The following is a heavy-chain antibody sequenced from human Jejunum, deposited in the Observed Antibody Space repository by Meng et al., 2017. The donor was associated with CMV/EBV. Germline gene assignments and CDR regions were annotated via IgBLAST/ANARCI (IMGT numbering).Heavy chain of an antibody. CDR1: GGSFSGYY. CDR3: ARGFVKYTVTRVGNWFDP. D-gene: IGHD4-17*01. Sequence: QVRHQQWGAGLLKPSETLSLTCAVYGGSFSGYYWSWIRQPPGKGLEWIGEINHSGSTNYNPSLKSRVTISVDTSKNQFSLKLSSVTAADTAVYYCARGFVKYTVTRVGNWFDPWGQGTLVTVSS. J-gene: IGHJ5*02. V-gene: IGHV4-34*01. CDR2: INHSGST.